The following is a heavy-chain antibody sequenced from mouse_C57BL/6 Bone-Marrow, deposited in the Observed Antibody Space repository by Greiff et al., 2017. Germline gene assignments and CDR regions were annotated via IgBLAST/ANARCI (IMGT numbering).Heavy chain of an antibody. V-gene: IGHV1-64*01. CDR1: GYTFTSYW. Sequence: QVQLQQPWAELVKPGASVKLSCKASGYTFTSYWMHWVKQRPGQGLEWIGMIHPNSGSTNYNEKFKSKATLTVDKSSSTAYMQLSSLTSEDSAVYYCARRWLLPYYYAMDYWGQGTSVTVSS. CDR2: IHPNSGST. CDR3: ARRWLLPYYYAMDY. J-gene: IGHJ4*01. D-gene: IGHD2-3*01.